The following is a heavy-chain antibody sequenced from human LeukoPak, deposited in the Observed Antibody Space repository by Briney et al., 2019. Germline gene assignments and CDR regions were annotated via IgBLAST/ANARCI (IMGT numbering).Heavy chain of an antibody. D-gene: IGHD3-10*01. CDR3: AMVSDGY. CDR1: GFTFSSYG. V-gene: IGHV3-30*03. CDR2: ISYDGSNK. Sequence: PGGSLRLSCAASGFTFSSYGMHWVRQAPGKGLEWVAVISYDGSNKYYADSVKGRFTISRDNSKNTLYLQMNSLRAEGTAVYYCAMVSDGYWGQGTLVTVSS. J-gene: IGHJ4*02.